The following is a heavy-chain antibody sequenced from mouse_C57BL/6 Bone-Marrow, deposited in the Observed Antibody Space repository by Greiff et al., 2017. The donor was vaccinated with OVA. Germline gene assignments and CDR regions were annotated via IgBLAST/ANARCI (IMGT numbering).Heavy chain of an antibody. D-gene: IGHD2-4*01. Sequence: EVQGVESGGDLVKPGGSLKLSCAASGFTFSSYGMSWVRQTPDKRLEWVATISSGGSYTYYPDSVKGRFTISRDNAKNTLYLQMSSLKSEDTAMYYCARPDYYDYDGTAWFAYWGQGTLVTVSA. CDR2: ISSGGSYT. J-gene: IGHJ3*01. CDR3: ARPDYYDYDGTAWFAY. CDR1: GFTFSSYG. V-gene: IGHV5-6*01.